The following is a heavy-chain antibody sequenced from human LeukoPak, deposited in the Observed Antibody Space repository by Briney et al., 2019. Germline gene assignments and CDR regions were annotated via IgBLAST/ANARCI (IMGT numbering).Heavy chain of an antibody. CDR1: GFTFSSYA. V-gene: IGHV3-21*01. CDR2: ISTSSSYI. CDR3: ARESDTVMVSGTYFDY. J-gene: IGHJ4*02. D-gene: IGHD5-18*01. Sequence: GGSLRLSCAASGFTFSSYAMSWVRQAPGKGLEWVSSISTSSSYIYYADSVKGRFTISRDNAKNSLYLQMNSLRAEDTAVYYCARESDTVMVSGTYFDYWGQGTLVTVSS.